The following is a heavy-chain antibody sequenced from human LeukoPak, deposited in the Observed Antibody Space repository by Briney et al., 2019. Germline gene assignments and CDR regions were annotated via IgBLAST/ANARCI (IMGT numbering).Heavy chain of an antibody. J-gene: IGHJ4*02. CDR1: GYSISSAYS. Sequence: SETLSLTCSVSGYSISSAYSWGWIRQPPGKGLEWIGSIYRSVSAYYNPSLNSRVTISVDTSKNQFSLKLNSVTAADTAVYYCAKVGATSEVDYWGQGTLVTVSS. CDR2: IYRSVSA. CDR3: AKVGATSEVDY. V-gene: IGHV4-38-2*02. D-gene: IGHD3-16*01.